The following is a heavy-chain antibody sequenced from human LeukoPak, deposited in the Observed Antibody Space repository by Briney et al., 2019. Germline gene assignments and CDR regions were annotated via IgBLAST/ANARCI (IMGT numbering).Heavy chain of an antibody. V-gene: IGHV1-2*02. CDR1: GYTFTGYY. J-gene: IGHJ3*02. CDR2: TNPNSGGT. D-gene: IGHD2-15*01. Sequence: ASVKVSCKASGYTFTGYYMHWVRQAPGQGLEWMGWTNPNSGGTNYAQKFQGRVTMTRDTSISTAYMELSRLRSDDTAVYYCARDLRFVVVVAATSAFNIWGQGTMVTVSS. CDR3: ARDLRFVVVVAATSAFNI.